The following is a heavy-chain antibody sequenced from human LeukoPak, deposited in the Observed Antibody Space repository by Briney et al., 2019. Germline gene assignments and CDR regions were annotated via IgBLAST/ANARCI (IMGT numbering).Heavy chain of an antibody. V-gene: IGHV4-30-4*01. CDR2: IYYSGST. D-gene: IGHD6-19*01. Sequence: PSQTLSLTCTVSGASIRSDDYYWSWIRQPPGKGLEWIGYIYYSGSTYYNPSLKSRVTMSVDTSKNQFSLKLSSVTAADTAVYYCARGGSGWLPDYWGQGTLVTVSS. J-gene: IGHJ4*02. CDR1: GASIRSDDYY. CDR3: ARGGSGWLPDY.